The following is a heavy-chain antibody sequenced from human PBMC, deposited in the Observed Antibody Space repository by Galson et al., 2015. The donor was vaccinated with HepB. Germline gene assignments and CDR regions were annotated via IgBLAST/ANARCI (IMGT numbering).Heavy chain of an antibody. D-gene: IGHD1-26*01. CDR2: ISPYNGKR. CDR3: ARVGMTYYYFDY. CDR1: GYTFTSYT. V-gene: IGHV1-18*01. J-gene: IGHJ4*01. Sequence: SVKVSCKASGYTFTSYTINWVRQAPGQGLEWMGWISPYNGKRNYAQKLQGRVTMTTDTSTSTVYMELRSLRSDDTAVYYCARVGMTYYYFDYWGQGTLVTVSS.